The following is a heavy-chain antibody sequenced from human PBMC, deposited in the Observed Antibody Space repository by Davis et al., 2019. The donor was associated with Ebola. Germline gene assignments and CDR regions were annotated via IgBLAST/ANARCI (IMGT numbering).Heavy chain of an antibody. CDR1: GFTFTENY. J-gene: IGHJ5*02. CDR2: INPNSGGT. V-gene: IGHV1-2*04. CDR3: AGGAATVTTGWFDP. Sequence: ASVKVSCKTSGFTFTENYLHWVRQAPGQGLEWMGWINPNSGGTNYAQKFQGWVTMTMDTSISTAYMELSRLRSDDTAVYYCAGGAATVTTGWFDPWGQGTLVTVSS. D-gene: IGHD4-17*01.